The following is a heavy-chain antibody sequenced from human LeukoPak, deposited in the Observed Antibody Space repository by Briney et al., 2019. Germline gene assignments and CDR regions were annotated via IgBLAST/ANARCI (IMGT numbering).Heavy chain of an antibody. J-gene: IGHJ4*02. CDR2: IPSGGFYE. Sequence: PGGSLRLSCAASGFNFGNYAMHWVRQAPGKGLEWVSLIPSGGFYEYYADSVKGRFTISRDDSGNTLYLQLNSLRPEDTAVCYCARDSTYYYESGSSGPHYFDNWGQGTLVTVSS. CDR1: GFNFGNYA. CDR3: ARDSTYYYESGSSGPHYFDN. V-gene: IGHV3-30-3*01. D-gene: IGHD3-10*01.